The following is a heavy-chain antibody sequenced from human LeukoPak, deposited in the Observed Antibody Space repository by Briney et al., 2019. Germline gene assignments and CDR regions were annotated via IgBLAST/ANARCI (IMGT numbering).Heavy chain of an antibody. CDR2: IQYSGNT. J-gene: IGHJ4*02. CDR1: GGSISPNL. Sequence: SETLSLTCTVSGGSISPNLWSWIRQPPGKGLEWIGYIQYSGNTHYNPSLESRVTISVDTSKNQFSLKLSSVTAADTAVYYCARAQVVWGYWGQGTLVTVSS. CDR3: ARAQVVWGY. D-gene: IGHD2-2*01. V-gene: IGHV4-59*12.